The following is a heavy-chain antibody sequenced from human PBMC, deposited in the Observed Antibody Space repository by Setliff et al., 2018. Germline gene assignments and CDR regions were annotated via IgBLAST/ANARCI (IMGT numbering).Heavy chain of an antibody. Sequence: ASVKVSCKASGYTFTSYGISWVRQAPGQGLEWMGWISAYNGNTNYAQKLQGRVTMTTDTSTSTAYMELRSLRSADTAVYYCARDRWKMATIKPGPYDAFDIWGQGTMVTVSS. V-gene: IGHV1-18*01. D-gene: IGHD5-12*01. CDR3: ARDRWKMATIKPGPYDAFDI. CDR1: GYTFTSYG. CDR2: ISAYNGNT. J-gene: IGHJ3*02.